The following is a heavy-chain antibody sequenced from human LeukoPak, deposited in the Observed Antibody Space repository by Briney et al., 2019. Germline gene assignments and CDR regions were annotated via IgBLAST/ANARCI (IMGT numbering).Heavy chain of an antibody. D-gene: IGHD4-17*01. CDR2: ISYDGSNK. CDR3: AREPAGDYAFDF. CDR1: GFTFSSYA. V-gene: IGHV3-30-3*01. J-gene: IGHJ4*02. Sequence: EGSLRLSCAASGFTFSSYAMHWVRQAPGKGLEWVAVISYDGSNKYYADSVKGRFTISRDNSKNTLYLQMNSLRAEDTAVYYCAREPAGDYAFDFWGQGTLVTVSS.